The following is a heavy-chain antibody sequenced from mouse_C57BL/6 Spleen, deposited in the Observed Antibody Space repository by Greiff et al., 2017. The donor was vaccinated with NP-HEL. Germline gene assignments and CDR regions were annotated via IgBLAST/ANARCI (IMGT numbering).Heavy chain of an antibody. CDR3: ARSTVVADY. V-gene: IGHV1-82*01. CDR2: IYPGDGDT. D-gene: IGHD1-1*01. CDR1: GYAFSSSW. Sequence: VQLQESGPELVKPGASVKISCKASGYAFSSSWVNWVKQRPGKGLEWIGRIYPGDGDTNYNGKFKGKATLTADKSSSTAYMQLSSLTSEDSAVYFCARSTVVADYWGQGTTLTVSS. J-gene: IGHJ2*01.